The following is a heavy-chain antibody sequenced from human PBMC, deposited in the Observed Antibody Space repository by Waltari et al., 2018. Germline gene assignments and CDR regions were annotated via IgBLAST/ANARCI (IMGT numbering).Heavy chain of an antibody. Sequence: EVQLVESGGGLVQPGGSLRLSCAVSGFTFTYYWMHWVRQGPGKGRVWGSRKSSDGSSTSSADAVKGRFSISRDNAKHTLYLPMNSLRAEDTAVYYCARDGYSYGLGTFDIWGQGAMVTVSS. D-gene: IGHD5-18*01. V-gene: IGHV3-74*01. J-gene: IGHJ3*02. CDR2: KSSDGSST. CDR3: ARDGYSYGLGTFDI. CDR1: GFTFTYYW.